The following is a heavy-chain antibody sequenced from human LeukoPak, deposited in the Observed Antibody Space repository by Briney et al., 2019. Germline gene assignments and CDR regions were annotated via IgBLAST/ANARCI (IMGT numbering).Heavy chain of an antibody. CDR1: GFTFGDYA. V-gene: IGHV3-49*04. D-gene: IGHD6-13*01. J-gene: IGHJ6*03. Sequence: GGSLRLSCTASGFTFGDYAMSWVRQAPGKGLEWVGFIRSKAYGGTTEYAASVKGRFTISRDDSKSIAYLQMNSLKTEDTAVYYCTRGLAAAVRSYYYYMDVCGKGTTVTVSS. CDR3: TRGLAAAVRSYYYYMDV. CDR2: IRSKAYGGTT.